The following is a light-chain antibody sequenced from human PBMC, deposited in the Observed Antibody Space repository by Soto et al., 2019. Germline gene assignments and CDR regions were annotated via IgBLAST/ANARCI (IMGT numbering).Light chain of an antibody. CDR2: SAS. J-gene: IGKJ2*01. V-gene: IGKV3-15*01. CDR3: QQYDNWPPYT. Sequence: MVMTQSAVTLSVSPGERATLSCRASESVSSKLVWYQQKPGQAPRLLIYSASIRATGIPARFSGSGSGTEFTLTISSLQSEDVAVYYCQQYDNWPPYTFGQGTKVDIK. CDR1: ESVSSK.